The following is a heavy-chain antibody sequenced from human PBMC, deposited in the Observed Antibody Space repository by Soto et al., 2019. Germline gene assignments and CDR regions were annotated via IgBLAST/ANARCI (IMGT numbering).Heavy chain of an antibody. D-gene: IGHD1-26*01. Sequence: EVQLVDSGGGLVEPGGSLRLSCAASGFTFSNAWMSWVRQAPGKGLEWVGRIKSKTDGETTDYAAPVKGRFTISRDDSENTLYLQMNSVKTEDTAVYYCTTALRYSGAGAGAFDIWGQGTMVTVSS. V-gene: IGHV3-15*01. CDR3: TTALRYSGAGAGAFDI. CDR1: GFTFSNAW. J-gene: IGHJ3*02. CDR2: IKSKTDGETT.